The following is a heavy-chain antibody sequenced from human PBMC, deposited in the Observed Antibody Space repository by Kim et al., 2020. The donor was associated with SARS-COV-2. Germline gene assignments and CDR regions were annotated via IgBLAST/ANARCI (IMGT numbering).Heavy chain of an antibody. D-gene: IGHD2-15*01. Sequence: GGSLRLSCSASGFTFSSYYMHWVRQAPGKGLEYVSAICSSGGRTYSAASVKGCFTTSGDTSKTPLFLQMSLLSAEAAAVYYCVKYHILVGTTHYFYY. CDR1: GFTFSSYY. CDR3: VKYHILVGTTHYFYY. CDR2: ICSSGGRT. V-gene: IGHV3-64D*06. J-gene: IGHJ6*03.